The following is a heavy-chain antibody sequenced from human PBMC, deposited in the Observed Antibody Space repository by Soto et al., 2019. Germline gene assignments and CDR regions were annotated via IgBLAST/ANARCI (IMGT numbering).Heavy chain of an antibody. J-gene: IGHJ3*02. Sequence: GGSLRLSCAASGFTFSSYAMSWVRQAPGKGLEWVSAISGSGGSTYYADSVKGRFTISRDNSKNTLYLQMNSLRAEDTAVYYCAKEGVITMVRGVTIPGAFDIWGQGTMVTVSS. CDR1: GFTFSSYA. D-gene: IGHD3-10*01. CDR3: AKEGVITMVRGVTIPGAFDI. CDR2: ISGSGGST. V-gene: IGHV3-23*01.